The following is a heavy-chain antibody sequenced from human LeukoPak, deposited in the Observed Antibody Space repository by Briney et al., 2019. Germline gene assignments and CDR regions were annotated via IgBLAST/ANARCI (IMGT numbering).Heavy chain of an antibody. CDR2: IYYSGST. J-gene: IGHJ4*02. D-gene: IGHD3-9*01. CDR1: GGSISSSSYY. Sequence: SETLSLTCTVSGGSISSSSYYWGWIRQPPGKGLEWIGSIYYSGSTYYNPSLKSRVTISVDTSKNQFSLKLSSVTAADTAVYYCARHVTIDWSPMGRFDYWGQGTLVTVSS. CDR3: ARHVTIDWSPMGRFDY. V-gene: IGHV4-39*01.